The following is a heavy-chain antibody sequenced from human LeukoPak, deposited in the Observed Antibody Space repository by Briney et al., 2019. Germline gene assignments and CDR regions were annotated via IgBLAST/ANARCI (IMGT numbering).Heavy chain of an antibody. CDR1: GYTFTGYY. CDR3: ARDPYYDSSSELDY. D-gene: IGHD3-22*01. J-gene: IGHJ4*02. V-gene: IGHV1-2*02. Sequence: GASVKVSCKASGYTFTGYYMHWVRQAPGQGLEWMGWINPNSGGTNYAQKFQGRVTMTRDTSISTAYMELSRLRSDDTAVYYCARDPYYDSSSELDYWGQGTLVTVSS. CDR2: INPNSGGT.